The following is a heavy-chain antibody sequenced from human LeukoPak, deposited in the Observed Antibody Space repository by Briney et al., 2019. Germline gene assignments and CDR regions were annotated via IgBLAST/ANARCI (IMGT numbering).Heavy chain of an antibody. CDR2: ISYDGSNK. Sequence: GGSLRLSCAASGFTFSSYGMHWDRQAPGKGLEWVAVISYDGSNKYYADSVKGRFTISRDNSKNTLYLQMNSLRAEDTAVYYCARGKYQLLSYWFDPWGQGTLVTVSS. CDR1: GFTFSSYG. CDR3: ARGKYQLLSYWFDP. V-gene: IGHV3-30*03. J-gene: IGHJ5*02. D-gene: IGHD2-2*01.